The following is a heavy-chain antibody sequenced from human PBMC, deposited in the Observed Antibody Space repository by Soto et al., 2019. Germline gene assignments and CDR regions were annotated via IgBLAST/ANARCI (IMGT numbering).Heavy chain of an antibody. J-gene: IGHJ4*02. V-gene: IGHV3-7*01. CDR1: GFTFSSYW. Sequence: EVQLVESGGGLVQPGGSLRLSCAASGFTFSSYWMSWVRQAPGKGLEWVANIKQDGSEKQYMDSVKGRFTISRDNAKNSLYLQMISLRAEDTAVYYCVWLSGGSSIDSWGQGTLVTVSS. CDR2: IKQDGSEK. D-gene: IGHD2-15*01. CDR3: VWLSGGSSIDS.